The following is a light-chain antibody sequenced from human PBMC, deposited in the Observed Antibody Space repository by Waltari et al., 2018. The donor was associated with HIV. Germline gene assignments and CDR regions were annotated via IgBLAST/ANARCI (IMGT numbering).Light chain of an antibody. CDR1: SSDVGIYTL. J-gene: IGLJ2*01. CDR2: EGS. Sequence: QSALTQPASVSGSPGPSITISCTGTSSDVGIYTLVSWYQQYPGKAPKLMIYEGSKRPSGVSNRFSGSKSGNTASLTISGLQTEDEADYYCCSYAGSFVVFGGGTKLTVL. V-gene: IGLV2-23*01. CDR3: CSYAGSFVV.